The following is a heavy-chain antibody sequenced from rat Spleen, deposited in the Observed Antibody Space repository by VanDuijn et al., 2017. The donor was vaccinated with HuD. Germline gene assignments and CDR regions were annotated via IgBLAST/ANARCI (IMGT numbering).Heavy chain of an antibody. CDR2: ISTGGGNT. D-gene: IGHD1-2*01. V-gene: IGHV5-25*01. J-gene: IGHJ3*01. CDR3: ARRDSSYGIFNWFAY. Sequence: EVQLVESGGGLVQPGRSLKLSCAASGFTFSDYYMAWVRQAPTKGLEWVASISTGGGNTYYRDSVKGRFTISRDNAKSTLYLQMNSLRSEDTATYYCARRDSSYGIFNWFAYWGQGTLVTVSS. CDR1: GFTFSDYY.